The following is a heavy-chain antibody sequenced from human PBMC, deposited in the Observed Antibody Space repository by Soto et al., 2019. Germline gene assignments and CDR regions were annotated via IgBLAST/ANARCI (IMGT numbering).Heavy chain of an antibody. J-gene: IGHJ3*02. CDR1: GYTFTSYD. CDR2: MNPNSGNT. D-gene: IGHD3-9*01. CDR3: ARDLRDYDILTNAFDI. Sequence: ASVKVSCKASGYTFTSYDINWVRQATGQGLEWMGWMNPNSGNTGYAQKFQGRVTMTRNTSISTAYMELSSLRSDDTAVYYCARDLRDYDILTNAFDIWGQGTMVTVSS. V-gene: IGHV1-8*01.